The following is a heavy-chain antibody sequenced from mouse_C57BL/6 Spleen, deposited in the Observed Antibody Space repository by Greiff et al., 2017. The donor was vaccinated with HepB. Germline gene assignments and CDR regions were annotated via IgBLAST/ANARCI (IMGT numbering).Heavy chain of an antibody. J-gene: IGHJ3*01. V-gene: IGHV5-17*01. Sequence: EVKLMESGGGLVKPGGSLKLSCAASGFTFSDYGMHWVRQAPEKGLEWVAYISSGSSTIYYADTVKGRFTISRDNAKNTLFLQRTSLRSEDAAMYYCAGAAQATYWFAYWGQGTLVTVSA. D-gene: IGHD3-2*02. CDR2: ISSGSSTI. CDR3: AGAAQATYWFAY. CDR1: GFTFSDYG.